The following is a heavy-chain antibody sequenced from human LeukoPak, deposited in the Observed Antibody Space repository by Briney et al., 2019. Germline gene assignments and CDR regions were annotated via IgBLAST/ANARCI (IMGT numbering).Heavy chain of an antibody. V-gene: IGHV3-9*01. J-gene: IGHJ4*02. CDR3: AREIFGVVRGVDY. D-gene: IGHD3-3*01. CDR1: GFTFDDYA. Sequence: GGSLRLSCAASGFTFDDYAMHWVRQAPGKGLEWVSGISWNSGSIGYADSVKGRFTISRDNAKNSLYLQMNSLRAEDTAVYYCAREIFGVVRGVDYWGRGTLVTVSS. CDR2: ISWNSGSI.